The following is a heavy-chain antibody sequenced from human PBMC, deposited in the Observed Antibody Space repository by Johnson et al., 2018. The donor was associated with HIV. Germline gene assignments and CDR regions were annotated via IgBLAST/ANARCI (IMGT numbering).Heavy chain of an antibody. D-gene: IGHD7-27*01. CDR3: ARGGDDAFDI. CDR1: GFTFSDYY. J-gene: IGHJ3*02. CDR2: ISSSGSTI. V-gene: IGHV3-11*04. Sequence: QMLLVESGGGVVQPGRSLRITCAASGFTFSDYYMSWIRQAPGKGLEWVSYISSSGSTIYYADSVKGRFTISRDNAKNSLYLQMNSLRAEDTAVYYCARGGDDAFDIWCQGTMVTVSS.